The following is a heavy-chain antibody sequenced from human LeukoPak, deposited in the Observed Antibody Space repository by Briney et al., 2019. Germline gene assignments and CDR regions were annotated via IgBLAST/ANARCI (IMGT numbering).Heavy chain of an antibody. V-gene: IGHV3-30*04. D-gene: IGHD2-21*02. CDR3: ARAQEVVTAVPLDY. Sequence: PGGFLRLSCAASGFTFSSYAMHWVRQAPGKGLEWVAVISYDGSNKYYADSVKGRFTISRDNSKNTLYLQMNSLRAEDTAVYYCARAQEVVTAVPLDYWGQGTLVTVSS. CDR1: GFTFSSYA. J-gene: IGHJ4*02. CDR2: ISYDGSNK.